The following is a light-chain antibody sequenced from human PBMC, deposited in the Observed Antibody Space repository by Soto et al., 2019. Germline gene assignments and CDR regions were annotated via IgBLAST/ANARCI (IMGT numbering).Light chain of an antibody. CDR2: DAS. V-gene: IGKV3-11*01. CDR1: LSVSSN. J-gene: IGKJ1*01. Sequence: EILMTQSPSTLSVSPGERATLSCRASLSVSSNLAWYQQKPGQAPRLLIYDASNRATGIPARFSGSGSGTDFTLTISSLEPEDLAVYYCQQRSNWTFGQGTKVDIK. CDR3: QQRSNWT.